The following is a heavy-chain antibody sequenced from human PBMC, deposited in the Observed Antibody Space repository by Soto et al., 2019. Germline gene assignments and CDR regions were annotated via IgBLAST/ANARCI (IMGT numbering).Heavy chain of an antibody. D-gene: IGHD2-15*01. J-gene: IGHJ4*02. CDR3: ARQVVNSFDY. Sequence: ASVKVSCKASGATFSISVFNWVRQAPGQGLEWMGGIISMFGTPNYSQKFQGRVTISADESTSTGYMELNNLRSDDTPIYYCARQVVNSFDYWGQGTLVTVSS. CDR2: IISMFGTP. CDR1: GATFSISV. V-gene: IGHV1-69*13.